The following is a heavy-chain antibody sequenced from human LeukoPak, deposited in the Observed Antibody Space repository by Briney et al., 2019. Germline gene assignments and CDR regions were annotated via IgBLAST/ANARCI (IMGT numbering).Heavy chain of an antibody. J-gene: IGHJ4*02. D-gene: IGHD3-10*01. Sequence: PGGSLRLSCAASGFTFDDYAMHWVRQAPGKGLEWVSGISWNSGSIGYADSVKGRFTISRDNAKNSLYLQMNSLRAEDTALYYCAKDEGYYGSGSYLSVWGQGTLVTVSS. CDR1: GFTFDDYA. CDR3: AKDEGYYGSGSYLSV. V-gene: IGHV3-9*01. CDR2: ISWNSGSI.